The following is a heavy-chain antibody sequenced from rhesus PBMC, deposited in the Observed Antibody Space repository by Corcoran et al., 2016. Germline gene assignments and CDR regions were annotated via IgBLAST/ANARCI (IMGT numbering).Heavy chain of an antibody. J-gene: IGHJ4*01. Sequence: QVQLQESGPGVVKPSETLSLTCAVSGGSISDSYRWSWIRQPPGKGLEWIGDNHGRRTSTNSNPSLTSRVTISKDTSKTQFYLKLSSVTAADTAVYYCARELYYYSGSYYSFDYWGQGVLVTVSS. V-gene: IGHV4S10*01. CDR1: GGSISDSYR. D-gene: IGHD3-16*01. CDR2: NHGRRTST. CDR3: ARELYYYSGSYYSFDY.